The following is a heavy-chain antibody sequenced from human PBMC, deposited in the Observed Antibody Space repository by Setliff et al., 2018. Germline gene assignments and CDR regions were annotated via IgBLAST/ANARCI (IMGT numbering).Heavy chain of an antibody. V-gene: IGHV4-61*09. CDR3: ARTGTYRYFDY. D-gene: IGHD1-1*01. J-gene: IGHJ4*02. Sequence: SETLSLTCTVSGGSINSRTYYWSWIRQSAGKGLEWIGHIYTSWTTYSNASLASRLTISVDTAKNQFSLKLTSVTAADTAVYYCARTGTYRYFDYWGQGTQVTAPQ. CDR1: GGSINSRTYY. CDR2: IYTSWTT.